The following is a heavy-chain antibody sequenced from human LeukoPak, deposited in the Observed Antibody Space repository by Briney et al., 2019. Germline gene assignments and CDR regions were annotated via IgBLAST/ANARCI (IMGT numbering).Heavy chain of an antibody. Sequence: PGGSLKLSCAASGFTFSSHGMTWVRQAPGKGLEWVANINQVGGERNYVESVKGRFTISRDNAKNSVYMQLNSLRSEDTAVYYCARDSEYSSSFAFDIWGQGAMVTVSS. CDR1: GFTFSSHG. CDR2: INQVGGER. V-gene: IGHV3-7*01. CDR3: ARDSEYSSSFAFDI. D-gene: IGHD6-13*01. J-gene: IGHJ3*02.